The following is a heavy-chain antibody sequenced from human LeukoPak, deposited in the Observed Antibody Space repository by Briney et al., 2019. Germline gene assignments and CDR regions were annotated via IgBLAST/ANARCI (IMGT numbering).Heavy chain of an antibody. D-gene: IGHD2-15*01. Sequence: GSLRLSCAASGFTFSSYWISGVRNPPGRGLGWIGEIILIGSTNYNPSLKSRITISVDTSKNQFSLKLSSVTAADTAVYYCARLVVAATLPRVGYYYYMDVWGKGTTVTISS. V-gene: IGHV4-34*12. J-gene: IGHJ6*03. CDR1: GFTFSSYW. CDR3: ARLVVAATLPRVGYYYYMDV. CDR2: IILIGST.